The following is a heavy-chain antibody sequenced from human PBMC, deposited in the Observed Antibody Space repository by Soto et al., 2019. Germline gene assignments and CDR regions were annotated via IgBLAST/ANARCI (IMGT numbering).Heavy chain of an antibody. Sequence: SETLSLTCTVSGGSISSSSYYWGWIRQPPGKGLEWIGSIYYSGSTYYNPSLKSRVTISVDTSKNQFSLKLSSVTAADTAVYYCARRLAGTTWCYFDYWGQGTLVTVSS. J-gene: IGHJ4*02. CDR2: IYYSGST. V-gene: IGHV4-39*01. CDR1: GGSISSSSYY. D-gene: IGHD1-1*01. CDR3: ARRLAGTTWCYFDY.